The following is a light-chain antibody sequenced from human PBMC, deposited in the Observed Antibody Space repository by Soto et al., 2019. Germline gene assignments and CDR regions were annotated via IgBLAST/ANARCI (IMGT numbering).Light chain of an antibody. Sequence: DIQMTQSPSTLSTSMGDRVTITCRASQSISSWLAWYQQKPGKAPKLLIYDASSLESGVPSRFSGSGSGPEFTLTISSLHPDDFATYYCQQYNSYPWTFGQGTRVELK. V-gene: IGKV1-5*01. CDR3: QQYNSYPWT. CDR2: DAS. CDR1: QSISSW. J-gene: IGKJ1*01.